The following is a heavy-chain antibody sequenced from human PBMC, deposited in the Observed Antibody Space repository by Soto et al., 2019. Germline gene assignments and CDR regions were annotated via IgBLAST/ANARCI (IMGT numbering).Heavy chain of an antibody. CDR1: GFTFSSYG. D-gene: IGHD3-10*01. J-gene: IGHJ5*02. V-gene: IGHV3-33*01. CDR3: AREGTMLRAPNWFDP. Sequence: RRLSCAASGFTFSSYGMHWVRRAPGKGLEWVAVIWYDGSNKYYADSVKGRFTISRDNSKNTLYLQMNSLRAEDTAVYYCAREGTMLRAPNWFDPWGPGPLVTVSS. CDR2: IWYDGSNK.